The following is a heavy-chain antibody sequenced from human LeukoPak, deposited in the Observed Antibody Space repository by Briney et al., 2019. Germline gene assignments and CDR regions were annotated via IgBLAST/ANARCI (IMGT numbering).Heavy chain of an antibody. CDR1: GFTFSDYY. Sequence: GGSLRLSCAASGFTFSDYYMSWVRQAPGKGLEWVSSISSSSSYIYYADSVKGRFTISRDNAKNSLYLQMNSLRAEDTAVYYCAREGIVVVPAAIYYYYYYMDVWGKGTTVTVSS. V-gene: IGHV3-21*01. D-gene: IGHD2-2*01. CDR2: ISSSSSYI. CDR3: AREGIVVVPAAIYYYYYYMDV. J-gene: IGHJ6*03.